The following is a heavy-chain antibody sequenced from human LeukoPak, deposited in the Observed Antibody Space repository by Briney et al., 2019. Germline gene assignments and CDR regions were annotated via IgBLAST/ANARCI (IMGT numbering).Heavy chain of an antibody. CDR2: INHSGST. V-gene: IGHV4-34*01. J-gene: IGHJ4*02. Sequence: SETLSLTCTVSGGSFSGYYWSWIRQPPGKGLEWIGEINHSGSTNYNPSLKSRVTISVDTSKNQFSLKLSSVTAADTAVYYCASSGYSYGNFDYWGQGTLVTVSS. CDR3: ASSGYSYGNFDY. D-gene: IGHD5-18*01. CDR1: GGSFSGYY.